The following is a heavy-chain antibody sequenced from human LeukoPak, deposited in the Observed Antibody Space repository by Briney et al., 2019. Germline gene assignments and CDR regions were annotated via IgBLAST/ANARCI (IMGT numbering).Heavy chain of an antibody. CDR1: GYTITSYW. V-gene: IGHV5-51*01. CDR2: IHPGDSDT. D-gene: IGHD2-2*01. Sequence: GESLKISCKGSGYTITSYWIGWVRQMPGKGLEWMGIIHPGDSDTRYSPSFQGQVNISADKSISTAYLQWSSLKASDTAMYYCARLGEAVVVPAARPFDYWGQGTLVTVCS. CDR3: ARLGEAVVVPAARPFDY. J-gene: IGHJ4*02.